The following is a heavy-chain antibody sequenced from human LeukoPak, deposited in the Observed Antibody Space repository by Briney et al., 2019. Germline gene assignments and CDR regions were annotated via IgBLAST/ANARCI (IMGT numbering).Heavy chain of an antibody. D-gene: IGHD6-19*01. CDR3: ARRPGIAVAGTAFDI. CDR2: INHSGST. CDR1: GGSFSGYY. J-gene: IGHJ3*02. V-gene: IGHV4-34*01. Sequence: KPSETLSLTCAVYGGSFSGYYWSWIRQPPGKGLEWIGEINHSGSTNYNPSLKSRVTISVDTSKNQFSLKLSSVTAADTAVYYCARRPGIAVAGTAFDIWGQGTMVTVSS.